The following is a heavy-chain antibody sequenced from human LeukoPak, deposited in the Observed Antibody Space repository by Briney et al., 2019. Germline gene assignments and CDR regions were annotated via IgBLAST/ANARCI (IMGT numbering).Heavy chain of an antibody. Sequence: SGGSLRLSCAASGFTFSSYGMHWVRQAPGKGLEWVAVISYDGSNKYYADSVKGRFTISRDNAKNSLYLQMNSLRAEDTAVYYCARAWNYCFDYWGQGTLVTVSS. D-gene: IGHD1-7*01. CDR2: ISYDGSNK. J-gene: IGHJ4*02. V-gene: IGHV3-30*03. CDR3: ARAWNYCFDY. CDR1: GFTFSSYG.